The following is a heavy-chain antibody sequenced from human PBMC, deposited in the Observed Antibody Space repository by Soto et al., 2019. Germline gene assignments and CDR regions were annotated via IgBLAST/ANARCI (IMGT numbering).Heavy chain of an antibody. Sequence: SETLSLTCTVSGGSISSHYWSWIRQPPGQGLEWIGYIYHSGSTNYNPSLKSRVTISVDKSKNQFSLKLSSVTAADTAVYYCARERRYCSSTSCYPYGMDVWGQGTTVTVSS. D-gene: IGHD2-2*01. CDR1: GGSISSHY. CDR3: ARERRYCSSTSCYPYGMDV. V-gene: IGHV4-59*11. J-gene: IGHJ6*02. CDR2: IYHSGST.